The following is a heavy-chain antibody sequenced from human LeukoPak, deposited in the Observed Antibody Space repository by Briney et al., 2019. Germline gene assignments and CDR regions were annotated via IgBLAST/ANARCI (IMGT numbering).Heavy chain of an antibody. V-gene: IGHV4-30-2*03. CDR2: IYYSGST. D-gene: IGHD2-2*01. CDR1: GGSISSGGYS. J-gene: IGHJ5*02. Sequence: SETLSLTCAVSGGSISSGGYSWSWIRQPPGKGLEWIGSIYYSGSTYYNPSLKSRVTISVDTSKNQFSLKLSSVTAADTAVYYCARVVPAAFWFDPWGQGTLVTVSS. CDR3: ARVVPAAFWFDP.